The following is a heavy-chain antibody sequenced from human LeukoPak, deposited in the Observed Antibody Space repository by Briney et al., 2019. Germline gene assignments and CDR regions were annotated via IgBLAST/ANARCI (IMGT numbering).Heavy chain of an antibody. CDR1: VGSISSYY. CDR3: ARGTLYSGWSYYFDY. V-gene: IGHV4-59*12. Sequence: SETLSLTCTVSVGSISSYYWSWIRQPPGEALEWIGSVYYRGATSYNPSLKSRATISVDMSKNHFSLRLSSVTAADTAMYYCARGTLYSGWSYYFDYWGQGSQVTVSS. J-gene: IGHJ4*02. D-gene: IGHD6-19*01. CDR2: VYYRGAT.